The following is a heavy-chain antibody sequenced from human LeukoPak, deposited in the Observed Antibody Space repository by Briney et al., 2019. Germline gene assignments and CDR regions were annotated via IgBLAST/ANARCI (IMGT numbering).Heavy chain of an antibody. Sequence: GGSLRLSCAGSGFHFRSYGMHWVRQSPGKGLEWLALISPDGRSEYYAGSVKGRFTISRDNSKNTLYLQMNSLRAEDTAVYYCTKAAPAVAGTAFYFDFWGQGTLVTVSS. CDR3: TKAAPAVAGTAFYFDF. J-gene: IGHJ4*02. CDR2: ISPDGRSE. CDR1: GFHFRSYG. V-gene: IGHV3-30*18. D-gene: IGHD6-19*01.